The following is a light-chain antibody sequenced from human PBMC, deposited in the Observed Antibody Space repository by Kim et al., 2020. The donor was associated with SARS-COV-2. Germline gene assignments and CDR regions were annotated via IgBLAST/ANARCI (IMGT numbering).Light chain of an antibody. V-gene: IGLV3-19*01. Sequence: SSELTQDPAVSVALGQTVRITCQGDSLRSYYAIWYQQKPGQAPVLVIYGKNNRPSGIPDRFSGPSSGNTASLTITGAQAEDEADYYCNSRDSSGNHWVFGGGTQLTVL. CDR1: SLRSYY. CDR3: NSRDSSGNHWV. J-gene: IGLJ3*02. CDR2: GKN.